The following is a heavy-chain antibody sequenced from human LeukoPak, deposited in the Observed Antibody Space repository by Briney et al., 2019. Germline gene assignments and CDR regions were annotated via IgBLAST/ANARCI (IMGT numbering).Heavy chain of an antibody. Sequence: GGSLRLSCAASGFTFSSYAMNWVRQAPGKGLEWVSAISGSGGNTYYADSVKGRFTISRDNSKNTLYLQMSSLRAEDTAVYYCVTPGVFGIGYSWGQGTLVTVSS. CDR2: ISGSGGNT. CDR1: GFTFSSYA. D-gene: IGHD3-22*01. V-gene: IGHV3-23*01. CDR3: VTPGVFGIGYS. J-gene: IGHJ4*02.